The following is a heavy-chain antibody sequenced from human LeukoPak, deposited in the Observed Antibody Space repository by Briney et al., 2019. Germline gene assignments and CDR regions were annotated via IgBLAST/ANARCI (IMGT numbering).Heavy chain of an antibody. J-gene: IGHJ6*02. CDR1: GYSIRNGYF. CDR2: IHQSGST. CDR3: ARDARVGVRSRYYYYGMDV. V-gene: IGHV4-38-2*02. Sequence: SETLSLTCTVSGYSIRNGYFWGWVRQSPGKGLEWIGNIHQSGSTSYNPSLQSRVTISVDTSKNQFSLKLSSVTAADTAVYYCARDARVGVRSRYYYYGMDVWGQGTTVTVSS. D-gene: IGHD1-26*01.